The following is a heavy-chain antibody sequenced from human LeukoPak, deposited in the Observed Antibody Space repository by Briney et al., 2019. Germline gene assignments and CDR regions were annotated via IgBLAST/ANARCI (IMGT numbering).Heavy chain of an antibody. J-gene: IGHJ5*02. Sequence: SETLSLTCTVSGDSISSYYWSWIRQPPGKGLEWIGYISHTGNTNYNPSLTGRLTISLDTSKNQVSLKLTSVTAADTAVYYCARSEAIYSSSVSRFDPWGQGTLVTVSS. CDR3: ARSEAIYSSSVSRFDP. D-gene: IGHD6-13*01. CDR2: ISHTGNT. CDR1: GDSISSYY. V-gene: IGHV4-59*01.